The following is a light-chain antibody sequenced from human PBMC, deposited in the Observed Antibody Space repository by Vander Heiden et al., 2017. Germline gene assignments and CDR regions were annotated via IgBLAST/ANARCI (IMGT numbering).Light chain of an antibody. CDR1: QSISSY. J-gene: IGKJ2*01. CDR3: QQSDSTPHT. Sequence: DTQMTQSPSSLSASVGDRVTITCRASQSISSYLNWYQQKPGKAPKLLLYAASSLQSGVPSRFSGSGSWSDFSLTISSLQPEDFASYCCQQSDSTPHTFGQGTKLEIK. CDR2: AAS. V-gene: IGKV1-39*01.